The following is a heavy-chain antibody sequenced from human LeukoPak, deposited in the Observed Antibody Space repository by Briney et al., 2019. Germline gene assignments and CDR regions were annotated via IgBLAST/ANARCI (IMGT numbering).Heavy chain of an antibody. D-gene: IGHD5-24*01. CDR3: ARHAIGLAPDAFDI. CDR1: GGSISNNNYY. CDR2: IYYSGST. Sequence: SSEPLSLTCTVSGGSISNNNYYWGWIRQPPGKGLEWIGSIYYSGSTYYNPSLKSRVTMSVDTSTNQFSLKLTSVSAADTAVYYCARHAIGLAPDAFDIWGQGTMVTVSS. J-gene: IGHJ3*02. V-gene: IGHV4-39*01.